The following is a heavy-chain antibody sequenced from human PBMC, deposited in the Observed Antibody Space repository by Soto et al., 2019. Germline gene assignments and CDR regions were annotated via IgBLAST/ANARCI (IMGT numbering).Heavy chain of an antibody. CDR2: IIPYFGAA. D-gene: IGHD3-3*01. Sequence: QVQLVQSGAEVKKPGSSMKVACKVSGDTFSNSAINWVRQAPGQGLERLGGIIPYFGAADAAPTFQGRVTIIADDATSTDYMELTNLKQKDTSIYYCAKDRGVTTRAFDNWGQGTLVTVSS. J-gene: IGHJ4*02. CDR3: AKDRGVTTRAFDN. V-gene: IGHV1-69*01. CDR1: GDTFSNSA.